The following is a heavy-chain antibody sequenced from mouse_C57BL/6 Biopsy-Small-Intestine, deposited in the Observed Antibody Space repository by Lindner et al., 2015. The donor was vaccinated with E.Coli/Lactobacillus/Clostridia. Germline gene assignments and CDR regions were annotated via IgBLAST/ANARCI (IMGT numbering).Heavy chain of an antibody. CDR2: ISGYNGNT. J-gene: IGHJ4*01. CDR3: AKERVAGHFDY. CDR1: GYTFTSYG. Sequence: SVKVSCKASGYTFTSYGISWVRQAPGQGLEWMGWISGYNGNTNYAQKLQGRVTMTTDTSTSTAYMELRSLRSDDTAVYYCAKERVAGHFDYWGQGTLVTVSS. V-gene: IGHV1-74*01. D-gene: IGHD1-2*01.